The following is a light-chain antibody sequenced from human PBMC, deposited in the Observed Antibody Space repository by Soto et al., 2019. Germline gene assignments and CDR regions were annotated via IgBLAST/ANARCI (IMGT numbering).Light chain of an antibody. CDR3: QQYNRYWT. V-gene: IGKV1-5*01. CDR1: QTITRW. CDR2: DVS. Sequence: DIQMTQSPSTLSASIGDRVTITCRASQTITRWMAWYQQKPGKAPKLLIYDVSSLESGAPSRFSGSGSETEFTLTISSLFPDDFATYYCQQYNRYWTVGQGTKVDIK. J-gene: IGKJ1*01.